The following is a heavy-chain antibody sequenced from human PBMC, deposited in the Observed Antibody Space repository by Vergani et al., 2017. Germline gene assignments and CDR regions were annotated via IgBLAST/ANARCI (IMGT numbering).Heavy chain of an antibody. Sequence: QVQLQESGPGLVKPSETLSLTCAVSGYSISSGYYWGWIRQPPGKGLEWIGSIYHSGSTYYNPSLKSRVTISVDTSKNPFSLKLSYVTAADTAVYYCARLPHCSTTSCYLGGLYFQHWGQGTLVTVSS. D-gene: IGHD2-2*01. CDR1: GYSISSGYY. CDR2: IYHSGST. J-gene: IGHJ1*01. CDR3: ARLPHCSTTSCYLGGLYFQH. V-gene: IGHV4-38-2*01.